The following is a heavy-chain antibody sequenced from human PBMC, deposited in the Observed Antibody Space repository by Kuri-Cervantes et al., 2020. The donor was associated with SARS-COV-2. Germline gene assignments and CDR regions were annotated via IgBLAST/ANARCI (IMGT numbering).Heavy chain of an antibody. CDR3: AKDGYSCGRAYYYYYTDV. J-gene: IGHJ6*03. Sequence: GESLKISCAASGFTVSSNYMSWVRQAPGKGLEWVSLISWDGGSTYYADSVKGRFTTSRDNSKNSLYLQMNSLRAEDTALYYCAKDGYSCGRAYYYYYTDVWGKGTTVTVSS. V-gene: IGHV3-43D*03. D-gene: IGHD5-18*01. CDR1: GFTVSSNY. CDR2: ISWDGGST.